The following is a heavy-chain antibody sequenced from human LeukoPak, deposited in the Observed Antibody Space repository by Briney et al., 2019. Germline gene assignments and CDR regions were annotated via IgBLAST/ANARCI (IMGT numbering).Heavy chain of an antibody. CDR2: INHSGST. D-gene: IGHD3-10*01. J-gene: IGHJ4*02. V-gene: IGHV4-34*01. CDR1: GGSFSGYY. Sequence: SETLSLTCAVYGGSFSGYYWSWIRQPPGKGLEWIGEINHSGSTNYNPSLKSRVTISIDTSKNQFSLKLISVTAADTAVYYCASFFSATRGELLDWGQGTLVTVSS. CDR3: ASFFSATRGELLD.